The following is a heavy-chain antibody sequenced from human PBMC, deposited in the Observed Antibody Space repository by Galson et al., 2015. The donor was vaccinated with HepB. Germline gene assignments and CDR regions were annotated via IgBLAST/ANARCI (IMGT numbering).Heavy chain of an antibody. CDR1: GFTFSSYS. V-gene: IGHV3-48*02. D-gene: IGHD3-3*01. Sequence: SLRLSCAASGFTFSSYSMNWVRQAPGKGLEWVSYISSSSSTIYYADSVKGRFTISRDNAKNSLYLQMNSLRDQDTAVYYCARDLYYDFWSGYYSLYYYYYGMDVWGQGTTFTVSS. CDR3: ARDLYYDFWSGYYSLYYYYYGMDV. J-gene: IGHJ6*02. CDR2: ISSSSSTI.